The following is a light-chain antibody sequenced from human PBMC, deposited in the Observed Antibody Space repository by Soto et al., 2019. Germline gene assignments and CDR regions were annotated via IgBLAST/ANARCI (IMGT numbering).Light chain of an antibody. J-gene: IGLJ3*02. CDR2: QVT. CDR1: SSDVGGYNY. CDR3: SSYAGSSVV. Sequence: QSALTQPPSASGSPGQSVTTSCTGTSSDVGGYNYVSWYQQHPGKAPKLMIYQVTKRPSGVPDRFSGSKSGNMASLTVSGLQAEDEADYYCSSYAGSSVVFGGGTKVTVL. V-gene: IGLV2-8*01.